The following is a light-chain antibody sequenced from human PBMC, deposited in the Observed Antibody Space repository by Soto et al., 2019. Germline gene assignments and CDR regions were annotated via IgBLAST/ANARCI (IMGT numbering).Light chain of an antibody. CDR1: SSDVGGYNY. Sequence: QSVLTQPASVSGSPGQSITISCTGTSSDVGGYNYVSWYQQHPGKAPKLMICDVNDRPSGVSDRFSGSKSSNTASLTISGLQAEDEADYYCSSYTSSSTVVFGGGTKLTVL. J-gene: IGLJ2*01. CDR3: SSYTSSSTVV. V-gene: IGLV2-14*01. CDR2: DVN.